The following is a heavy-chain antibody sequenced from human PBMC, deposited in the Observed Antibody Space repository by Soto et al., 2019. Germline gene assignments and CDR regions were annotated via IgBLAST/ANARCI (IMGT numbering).Heavy chain of an antibody. CDR2: IYKTGST. J-gene: IGHJ6*02. Sequence: SETRSLTCSVSGGSISSTSYYWAWIRQTPGKGLEWIGSIYKTGSTYYNPSLKSRATISVDTSKNQFSLHLTSVTAADTAVYFCSRDDDGGDRFAVCAQGTSVPVSS. CDR1: GGSISSTSYY. CDR3: SRDDDGGDRFAV. V-gene: IGHV4-39*02. D-gene: IGHD4-17*01.